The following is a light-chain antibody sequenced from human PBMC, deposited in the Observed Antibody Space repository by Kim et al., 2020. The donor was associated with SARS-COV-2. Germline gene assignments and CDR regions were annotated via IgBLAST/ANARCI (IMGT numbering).Light chain of an antibody. Sequence: DIQMAQSPSSLSASVGDRVTITCRASQGISHSLAWYRQKPGKAPMLLIYGASTLQSGVPSRFSGSGSGTDFTLTISSLQPEDAATYYCQKDDSAPCTFGQGTKVDIK. CDR3: QKDDSAPCT. CDR2: GAS. V-gene: IGKV1-27*01. CDR1: QGISHS. J-gene: IGKJ1*01.